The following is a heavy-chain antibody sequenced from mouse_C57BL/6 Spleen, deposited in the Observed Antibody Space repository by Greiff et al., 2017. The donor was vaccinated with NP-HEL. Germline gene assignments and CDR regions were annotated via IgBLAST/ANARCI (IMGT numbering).Heavy chain of an antibody. Sequence: VQVVESGPGLVQPSQSLSITCTVSGFSLTSYGVHWVRQSPGKGLEWLGVIWRGGSTDYNAAFMSRLSITKDNSKSQVFFKMNSLQADDTAIYYCAKGTGTGSYAMDYWGQGTSVTVSS. D-gene: IGHD4-1*01. V-gene: IGHV2-5*01. CDR3: AKGTGTGSYAMDY. J-gene: IGHJ4*01. CDR2: IWRGGST. CDR1: GFSLTSYG.